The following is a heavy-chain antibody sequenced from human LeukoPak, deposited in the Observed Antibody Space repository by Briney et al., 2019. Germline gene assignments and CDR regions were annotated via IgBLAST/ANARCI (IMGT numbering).Heavy chain of an antibody. J-gene: IGHJ5*02. V-gene: IGHV3-48*01. CDR3: ARGSSSGDNWFNP. Sequence: GGSLRLSCAASGFTFSSFGMSWVRQAPGKGLEWLSYISRRDNTMSYADSVRGRFITSRDNAKNSLYLQMNSLRAEDTAVYYCARGSSSGDNWFNPWGQGTLVTVSS. CDR2: ISRRDNTM. D-gene: IGHD6-19*01. CDR1: GFTFSSFG.